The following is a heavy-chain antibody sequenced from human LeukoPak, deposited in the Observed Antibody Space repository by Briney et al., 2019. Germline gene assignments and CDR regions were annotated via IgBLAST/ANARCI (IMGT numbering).Heavy chain of an antibody. CDR3: ARAGTYYDVWSGSFGIDV. CDR1: GFTVSSSY. Sequence: GGSLRLSCAASGFTVSSSYMNWVRQAPEKGLEWVSVIYSGGSTYYADSVKGRFTISRDNSKNTLYLQMNSLRAEDTAVYYCARAGTYYDVWSGSFGIDVWGQGTTVTVSS. V-gene: IGHV3-66*01. J-gene: IGHJ6*02. D-gene: IGHD3-3*01. CDR2: IYSGGST.